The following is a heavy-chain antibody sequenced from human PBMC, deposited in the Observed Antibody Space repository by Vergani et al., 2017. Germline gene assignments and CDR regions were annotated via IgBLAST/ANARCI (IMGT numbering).Heavy chain of an antibody. V-gene: IGHV3-21*01. CDR1: GFTFSSYS. J-gene: IGHJ4*02. Sequence: EVQLVESGGGLVKPGGSLRLSCAASGFTFSSYSMNWVCQAPGKGLEWVSSISSSSSYIYYADSVKGRFTISRDNAKNSLYLQMNSLRAEDTAVYYCARGWGQLVYFDYWGQGTLVTVSS. CDR2: ISSSSSYI. D-gene: IGHD6-6*01. CDR3: ARGWGQLVYFDY.